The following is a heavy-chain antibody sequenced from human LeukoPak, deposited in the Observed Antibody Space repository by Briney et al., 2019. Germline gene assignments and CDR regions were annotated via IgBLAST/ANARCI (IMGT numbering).Heavy chain of an antibody. CDR1: GFTLSSYR. J-gene: IGHJ4*02. V-gene: IGHV3-21*01. D-gene: IGHD3-22*01. CDR2: ISRSSSYI. CDR3: ARGDYYDFQLDY. Sequence: GSLRLSCAASGFTLSSYRMNWVRQAPGKGLEWVSSISRSSSYIYYADSVKGRVTISRDNAKNSLYLQMNSLRAEDTAVYYCARGDYYDFQLDYWGQGTLVTVSS.